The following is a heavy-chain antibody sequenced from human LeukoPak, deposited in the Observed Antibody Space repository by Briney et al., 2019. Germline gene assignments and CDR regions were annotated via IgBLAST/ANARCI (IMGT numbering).Heavy chain of an antibody. CDR2: INPNSGGT. D-gene: IGHD2-2*01. J-gene: IGHJ5*02. V-gene: IGHV1-2*02. CDR3: ARERDIVVVPAAITNAVDP. Sequence: ASVKVSCKASGYTFTGYYMHWVRQAPGQGLEWMGWINPNSGGTNYAQKFQGRVTMTRDTSISTAYMELSRLRSDDTAVYYCARERDIVVVPAAITNAVDPWGQGTLVTVSS. CDR1: GYTFTGYY.